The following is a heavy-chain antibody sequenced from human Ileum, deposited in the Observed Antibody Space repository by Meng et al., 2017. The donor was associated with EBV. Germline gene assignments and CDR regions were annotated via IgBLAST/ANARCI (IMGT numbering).Heavy chain of an antibody. V-gene: IGHV3-74*03. J-gene: IGHJ4*02. Sequence: VQLEECGGGLVQAGGSLRLSCAASGFDVSSYVMNWVRQGPGKGPVWVSRISNDGSFPTYADSVKGRFTISRDNAHNTLYLQMNSLRAEDTAVYYCVRDVNWQLYDYWGQGALVTVSS. CDR3: VRDVNWQLYDY. CDR1: GFDVSSYV. D-gene: IGHD2-8*01. CDR2: ISNDGSFP.